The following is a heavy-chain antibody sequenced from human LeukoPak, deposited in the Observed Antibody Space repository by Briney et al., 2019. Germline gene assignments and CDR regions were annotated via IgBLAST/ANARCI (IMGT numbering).Heavy chain of an antibody. J-gene: IGHJ4*02. CDR1: GFTFSSYV. CDR2: LTDTGSST. D-gene: IGHD6-6*01. V-gene: IGHV3-23*01. Sequence: GGSLRLSCSTSGFTFSSYVMSWVRQAPGKGLEWVSALTDTGSSTYYADSVKGRFTTSRDNFKNTLYLQMNGLRVEDTAVYYCTKGSGSSRPYYFDYWGQGTLVTVSS. CDR3: TKGSGSSRPYYFDY.